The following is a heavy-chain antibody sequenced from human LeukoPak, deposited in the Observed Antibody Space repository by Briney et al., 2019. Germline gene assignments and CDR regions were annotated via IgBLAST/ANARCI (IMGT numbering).Heavy chain of an antibody. CDR1: GFTFSSYA. CDR2: ISGSGGST. J-gene: IGHJ4*02. CDR3: AKGQKYYDFWSGWDY. D-gene: IGHD3-3*01. V-gene: IGHV3-23*01. Sequence: GGSLRLSCAASGFTFSSYAMSWVRQAPGKGLEWVSAISGSGGSTYYADPVKGRFTISRDNSKNTLYLQMNSLRAEDTAVYYCAKGQKYYDFWSGWDYWGQGTLVTVSS.